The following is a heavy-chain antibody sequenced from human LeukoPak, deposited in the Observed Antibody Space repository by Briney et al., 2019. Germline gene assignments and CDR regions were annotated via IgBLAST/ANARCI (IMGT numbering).Heavy chain of an antibody. Sequence: PSETLSLTCAVYGGSFSGYYWSWIRQPPGKGLEWIGEINHSGSTNYNPSLKSRVTISVDTSKNQFSLKLSSVTAADTAVYYCAGIMTTGFGYWGQGTLVTVSS. D-gene: IGHD4-17*01. V-gene: IGHV4-34*01. CDR1: GGSFSGYY. J-gene: IGHJ4*02. CDR2: INHSGST. CDR3: AGIMTTGFGY.